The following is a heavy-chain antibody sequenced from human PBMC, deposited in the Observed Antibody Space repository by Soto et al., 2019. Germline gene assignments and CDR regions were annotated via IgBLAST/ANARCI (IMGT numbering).Heavy chain of an antibody. D-gene: IGHD6-19*01. CDR2: IYTSGST. CDR3: ARGSGWYGRYYFDY. CDR1: GGSISSYY. J-gene: IGHJ4*02. V-gene: IGHV4-4*07. Sequence: PSETLSLTCTVSGGSISSYYWSWIRQPAGKGLEWIGRIYTSGSTNYNPSLKSRVTMSVDTSKNQFSLKLSSVTAADTAVYYCARGSGWYGRYYFDYWGQGTLVTVSS.